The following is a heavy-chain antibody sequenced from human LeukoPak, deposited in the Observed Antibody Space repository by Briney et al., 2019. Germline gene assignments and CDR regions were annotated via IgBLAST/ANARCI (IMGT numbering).Heavy chain of an antibody. Sequence: GASVKVSCKASGYTFTSYGVSWVRQAPGQGLEWMGWISAYNGNTNYAQKLQGRVTMTTDTSTSTAYMELRSLRSDDTAVYYCARAWVLRYFDWLYPPNPFDYWGQGTLVTVSS. CDR2: ISAYNGNT. J-gene: IGHJ4*02. CDR3: ARAWVLRYFDWLYPPNPFDY. CDR1: GYTFTSYG. D-gene: IGHD3-9*01. V-gene: IGHV1-18*04.